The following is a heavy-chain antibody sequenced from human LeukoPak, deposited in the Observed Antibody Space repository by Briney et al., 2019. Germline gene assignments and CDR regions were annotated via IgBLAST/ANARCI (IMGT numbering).Heavy chain of an antibody. Sequence: ASVKVSCKASGYTFTSYDINWVRQATGQGLEWMGWMNPNSGNTGYAQKFQGRVTMTRNTSISTAYMELSSLRSEDTAVYYCARVRVYGGNSWFDPWGQGTLVTVSS. V-gene: IGHV1-8*01. J-gene: IGHJ5*02. CDR2: MNPNSGNT. CDR1: GYTFTSYD. D-gene: IGHD4-23*01. CDR3: ARVRVYGGNSWFDP.